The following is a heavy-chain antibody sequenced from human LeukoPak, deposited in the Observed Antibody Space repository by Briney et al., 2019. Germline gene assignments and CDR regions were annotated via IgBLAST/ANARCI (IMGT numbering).Heavy chain of an antibody. CDR1: GFTFSSYW. V-gene: IGHV3-7*01. D-gene: IGHD2-15*01. Sequence: PGGSLRLSCAASGFTFSSYWMSWVRQAPGKGLEWVANIKQDGSERYYVDSVKGRFTIFRDNAKNSLYVQMNSLRDEDTGVYYCARGLLANWFDPWGQGTLVTVSS. J-gene: IGHJ5*02. CDR2: IKQDGSER. CDR3: ARGLLANWFDP.